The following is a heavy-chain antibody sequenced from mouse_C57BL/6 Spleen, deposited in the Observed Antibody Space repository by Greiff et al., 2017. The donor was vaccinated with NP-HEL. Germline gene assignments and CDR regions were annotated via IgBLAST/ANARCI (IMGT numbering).Heavy chain of an antibody. CDR1: GFTFSDYG. CDR2: ISSGSSTI. D-gene: IGHD2-3*01. CDR3: ARADGYHWYCDV. Sequence: EVQLVESGGGLVKPGGSLKLPCAASGFTFSDYGIHWVRQAPEKGLEWVAYISSGSSTIFYADTVKGRFTISRANAKITLFLQMTSLRSEETAVYYCARADGYHWYCDVWGTGTTVTVSS. J-gene: IGHJ1*03. V-gene: IGHV5-17*01.